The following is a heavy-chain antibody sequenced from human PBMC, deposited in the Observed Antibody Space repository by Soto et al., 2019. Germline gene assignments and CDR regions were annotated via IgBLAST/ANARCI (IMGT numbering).Heavy chain of an antibody. J-gene: IGHJ5*02. CDR3: ARGDRLTYYYGSGSYRLNWFDP. CDR2: INHSGST. CDR1: GGSFSGYY. D-gene: IGHD3-10*01. V-gene: IGHV4-34*01. Sequence: SETLSLTCAVYGGSFSGYYWSWIRQPPGKGLEWIGEINHSGSTNYNPSLKSRVTISVDTSKNQFSLKLSSVTAADTAVYYCARGDRLTYYYGSGSYRLNWFDPWGQGTLVTVSS.